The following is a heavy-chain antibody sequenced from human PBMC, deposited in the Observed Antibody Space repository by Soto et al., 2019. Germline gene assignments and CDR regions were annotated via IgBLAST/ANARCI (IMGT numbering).Heavy chain of an antibody. CDR2: ISPILGIA. V-gene: IGHV1-69*02. D-gene: IGHD2-2*02. Sequence: QVQLVQSGAEVKKPGSSVKVSCKASGGTFSSYTISWVRQAPGQGLEWMGRISPILGIANYAQKFQGRVTITADKSTSTAYMELSSLRSEDTAVYYCATLNTPPDYGMDVWGQGTTVTVSS. J-gene: IGHJ6*02. CDR3: ATLNTPPDYGMDV. CDR1: GGTFSSYT.